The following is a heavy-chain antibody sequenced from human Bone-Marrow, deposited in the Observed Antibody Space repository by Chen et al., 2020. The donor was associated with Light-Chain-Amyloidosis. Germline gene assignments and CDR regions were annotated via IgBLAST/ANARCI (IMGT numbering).Heavy chain of an antibody. CDR3: TRGDCTSTSCFLDF. V-gene: IGHV3-74*01. Sequence: EVQLVESGGGLVQPGGPLRLSCAASGFTFNDYWIHWVRQVPGKGLVWVARIKSDGSATNYADSVKGRFTVSRDNAKNTLYLQMKRLRAEDTAVYYCTRGDCTSTSCFLDFWGQGTLVTVSS. D-gene: IGHD2-2*01. J-gene: IGHJ4*02. CDR2: IKSDGSAT. CDR1: GFTFNDYW.